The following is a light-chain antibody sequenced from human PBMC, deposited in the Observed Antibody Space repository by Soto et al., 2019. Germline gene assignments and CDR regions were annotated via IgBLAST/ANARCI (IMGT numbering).Light chain of an antibody. V-gene: IGLV2-11*01. CDR1: SSDVGGYTF. Sequence: QSVLTQPRSVSGSPGQSVSISCTGTSSDVGGYTFVSWYQHHPGKAPKLMIYDVSQRPSGVPDRFSGSKSGNTASLTISGLQAEDEADYYCCSYAGGYTWVFGGGTQLTVL. CDR2: DVS. CDR3: CSYAGGYTWV. J-gene: IGLJ3*02.